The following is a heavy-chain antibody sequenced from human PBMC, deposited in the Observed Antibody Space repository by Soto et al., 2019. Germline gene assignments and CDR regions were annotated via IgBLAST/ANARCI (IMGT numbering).Heavy chain of an antibody. V-gene: IGHV4-31*03. J-gene: IGHJ4*01. D-gene: IGHD4-17*01. CDR1: GESLSGGVDY. CDR3: AKTTAGRGYFDP. CDR2: VFHTGRT. Sequence: QVLLQESGPGLLKPSQTLSLTCTVSGESLSGGVDYWSWIRQSSGGGLEWIGYVFHTGRTSYNPSLKSRVTISADTSKNQFSVRLTSLTAADTAVYYCAKTTAGRGYFDPWGHGSPVTVSS.